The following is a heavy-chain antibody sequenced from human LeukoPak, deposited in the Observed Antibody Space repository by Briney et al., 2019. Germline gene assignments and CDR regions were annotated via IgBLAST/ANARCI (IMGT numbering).Heavy chain of an antibody. CDR3: AREGRVAYYYYYYMDV. CDR1: GFIFSNYW. D-gene: IGHD3-3*01. Sequence: QPGGSLRLSCAASGFIFSNYWMTWVRQAPGKGLEWVANIKQDGSEKNYVDSVKGRFTISRDNAKNSLYLQMNSLRAEDTAVYYCAREGRVAYYYYYYMDVWGKGTTVTVSS. J-gene: IGHJ6*03. V-gene: IGHV3-7*01. CDR2: IKQDGSEK.